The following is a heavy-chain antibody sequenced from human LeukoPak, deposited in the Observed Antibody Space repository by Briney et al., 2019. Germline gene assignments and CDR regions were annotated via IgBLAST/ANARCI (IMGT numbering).Heavy chain of an antibody. V-gene: IGHV1-24*01. Sequence: GASVKVSCKVSGYTLTELSMHWVRQAPGKGLEWMGGFDPEDGETIYAQKFQGRVTMTRNTSISTAYMELSSLRSEDTAVYYCARGIAVAGTASFQHWGQGTLVTVSS. CDR3: ARGIAVAGTASFQH. J-gene: IGHJ1*01. CDR1: GYTLTELS. CDR2: FDPEDGET. D-gene: IGHD6-19*01.